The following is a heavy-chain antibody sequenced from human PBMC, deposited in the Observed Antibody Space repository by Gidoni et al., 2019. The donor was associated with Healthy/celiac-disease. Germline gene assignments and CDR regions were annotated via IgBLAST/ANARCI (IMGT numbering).Heavy chain of an antibody. CDR1: GVTFSSYG. CDR2: IWYDGSNK. J-gene: IGHJ6*02. CDR3: ARDWVGATSYYYGMDV. D-gene: IGHD1-26*01. Sequence: QVQLVESGGGVVQPGRSLRLSCAASGVTFSSYGMHWVRQAPGKGLEWVAVIWYDGSNKYYADSVKGRFTISRDNSKNTLYLQMNSLRAEDTAVYYCARDWVGATSYYYGMDVWGQGTTVTVSS. V-gene: IGHV3-33*01.